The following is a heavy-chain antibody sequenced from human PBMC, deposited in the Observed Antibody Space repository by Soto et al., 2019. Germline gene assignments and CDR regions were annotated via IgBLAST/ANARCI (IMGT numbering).Heavy chain of an antibody. V-gene: IGHV1-18*04. Sequence: QVQLVQSGAEVKKPGASVKVSCKASGYTFTSYGISWVRQAPGQGLEWMGWISAYNGNTNYAQKLQGRVTMTTDTSTSTAYRELRSLRSDDTAVYYCAREAGWLTGGGYAFDIWGQGTMVTVSS. CDR2: ISAYNGNT. CDR3: AREAGWLTGGGYAFDI. CDR1: GYTFTSYG. J-gene: IGHJ3*02. D-gene: IGHD6-19*01.